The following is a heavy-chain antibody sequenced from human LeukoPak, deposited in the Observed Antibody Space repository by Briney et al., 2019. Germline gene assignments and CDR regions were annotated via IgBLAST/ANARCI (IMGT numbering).Heavy chain of an antibody. V-gene: IGHV1-69*13. Sequence: SVKVSCKASGGTFSSYAISWVRQAPGQGLEWMGGIIPIFGTANYAQKFQGRVTITADESTSTAYMELSSLRSEDTAVYYCASYGDHGGVYDAFDIWGQGTMVTVSS. D-gene: IGHD4-17*01. J-gene: IGHJ3*02. CDR3: ASYGDHGGVYDAFDI. CDR1: GGTFSSYA. CDR2: IIPIFGTA.